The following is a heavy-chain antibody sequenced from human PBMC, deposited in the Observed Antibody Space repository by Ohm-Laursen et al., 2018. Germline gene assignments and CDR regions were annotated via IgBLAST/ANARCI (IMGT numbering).Heavy chain of an antibody. Sequence: SLRLSCAASGFTFSSYAMHWVRQAPGKGLEYVSAISSNGGSTYYADSVKGRFTISRDNSKNTLYLQMNSLRAEDTAVYYCAKGYGDYAWNWFDPWGQGTLVTVSS. D-gene: IGHD4-17*01. CDR1: GFTFSSYA. CDR2: ISSNGGST. J-gene: IGHJ5*02. V-gene: IGHV3-64*04. CDR3: AKGYGDYAWNWFDP.